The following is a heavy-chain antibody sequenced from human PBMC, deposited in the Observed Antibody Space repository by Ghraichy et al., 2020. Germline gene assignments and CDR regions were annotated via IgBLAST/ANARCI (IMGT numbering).Heavy chain of an antibody. V-gene: IGHV4-28*01. CDR1: GDSISNTKW. Sequence: SETLSLTCAVFGDSISNTKWWGWIRQPPGKGLQWVGYVSYSGRTYDNPSLKSRVTMSVDTSKNQFSLKLRSVTAVDTAVYYCATMGYRGEWFDPWGQGTLVTVSS. D-gene: IGHD3-16*02. J-gene: IGHJ5*02. CDR3: ATMGYRGEWFDP. CDR2: VSYSGRT.